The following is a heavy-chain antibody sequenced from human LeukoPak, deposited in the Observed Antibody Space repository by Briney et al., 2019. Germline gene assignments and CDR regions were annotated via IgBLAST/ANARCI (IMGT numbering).Heavy chain of an antibody. J-gene: IGHJ4*02. Sequence: GGSLRLSCAASGFTFSSYAMSWVRQAPGKGLEWVSGISGSGGSTFYADSVKGRFSISRDKSKNTVYLQMDSLRAEDTAVYYCAKGVGYCSGGSCQQFDYWGQGALVTVSS. CDR3: AKGVGYCSGGSCQQFDY. CDR2: ISGSGGST. D-gene: IGHD2-15*01. CDR1: GFTFSSYA. V-gene: IGHV3-23*01.